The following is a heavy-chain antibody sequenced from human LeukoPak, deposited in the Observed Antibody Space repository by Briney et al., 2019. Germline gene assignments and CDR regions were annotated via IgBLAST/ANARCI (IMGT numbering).Heavy chain of an antibody. V-gene: IGHV1-69*13. Sequence: EASVKVSCKASGGTFSSYAISWVRQAPGQGLEWMGGIIPIFGTANYAQKFQGRVTITADESTSTAYMGLSSLRSEDTAVYYCAREVQKGYCSSTSCYLDYWGQGTLVTVSS. CDR1: GGTFSSYA. J-gene: IGHJ4*02. CDR3: AREVQKGYCSSTSCYLDY. D-gene: IGHD2-2*01. CDR2: IIPIFGTA.